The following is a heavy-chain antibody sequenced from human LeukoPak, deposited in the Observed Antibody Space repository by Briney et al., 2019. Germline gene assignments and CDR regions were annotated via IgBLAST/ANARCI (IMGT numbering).Heavy chain of an antibody. CDR1: GFTFSSYG. D-gene: IGHD4-17*01. CDR2: ISYDGSNK. Sequence: GGSLRLSCAASGFTFSSYGMHWVRQAPGEGLEWVAVISYDGSNKYYADSVKGRFTISRDNSKNTLYLQMNSLRAEDTAVYYFAKSYGDYEPGGPYYYGMDVWGQGTTVTVSS. J-gene: IGHJ6*02. CDR3: AKSYGDYEPGGPYYYGMDV. V-gene: IGHV3-30*18.